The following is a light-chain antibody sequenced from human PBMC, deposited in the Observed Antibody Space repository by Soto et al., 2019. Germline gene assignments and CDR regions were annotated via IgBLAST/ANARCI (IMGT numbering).Light chain of an antibody. CDR1: QSISTW. Sequence: DIQMTQSPSTLSASVGDGVTIPCRTSQSISTWLAWYQQKPGKAPKILIFDASTLESGVPSRFSGRGSETEFTLTISSLQPDDFATYYCQQRSNWPRTLGQGTKVDIK. CDR2: DAS. CDR3: QQRSNWPRT. V-gene: IGKV1-5*01. J-gene: IGKJ1*01.